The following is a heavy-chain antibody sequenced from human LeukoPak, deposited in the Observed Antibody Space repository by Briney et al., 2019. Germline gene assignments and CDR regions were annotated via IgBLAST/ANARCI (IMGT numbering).Heavy chain of an antibody. J-gene: IGHJ4*02. V-gene: IGHV4-61*02. Sequence: SETLSLTCTVSGGSVSSGSYYWSWIRQPAGKGLEWIGRIYTSGSTNYNPSLKSRVTISVDTSKNQFSLKLSSVTAADTAVYYCARGDTAMVFDYWGQGTLVTVSS. CDR2: IYTSGST. CDR1: GGSVSSGSYY. CDR3: ARGDTAMVFDY. D-gene: IGHD5-18*01.